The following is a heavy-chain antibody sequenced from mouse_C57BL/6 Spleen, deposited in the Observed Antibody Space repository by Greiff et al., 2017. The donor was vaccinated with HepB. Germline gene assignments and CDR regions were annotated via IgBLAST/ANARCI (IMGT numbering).Heavy chain of an antibody. D-gene: IGHD1-1*01. V-gene: IGHV5-17*01. Sequence: EVMLVESGGGLVKPGGSLKLSCAASGFTFSDYGMHWVRQAPEKGLEWVAYISSGSSTIYYADTVKGRFTISRDNAKNPLFLQMTSLRSEDTAMYYCARPYGSTLFAYWGQGTLVTVSA. J-gene: IGHJ3*01. CDR2: ISSGSSTI. CDR3: ARPYGSTLFAY. CDR1: GFTFSDYG.